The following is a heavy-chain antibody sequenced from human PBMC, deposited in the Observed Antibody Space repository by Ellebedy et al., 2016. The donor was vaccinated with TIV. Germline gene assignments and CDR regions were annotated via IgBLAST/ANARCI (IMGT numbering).Heavy chain of an antibody. CDR3: ASFLRYYYGMDV. J-gene: IGHJ6*02. CDR2: INHSGST. V-gene: IGHV4-34*01. Sequence: SETLSLTXAVYGGSFSGYYWTWIRQPPGKGLEWIGEINHSGSTNCNPSLKSRVTMSVDMSKNQFSLKLSSVTAADTAVYYCASFLRYYYGMDVWGQGTTVTVSS. D-gene: IGHD4-17*01. CDR1: GGSFSGYY.